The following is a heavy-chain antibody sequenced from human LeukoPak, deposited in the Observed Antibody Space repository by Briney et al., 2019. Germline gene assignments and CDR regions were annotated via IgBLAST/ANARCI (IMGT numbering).Heavy chain of an antibody. J-gene: IGHJ4*02. V-gene: IGHV4-39*07. CDR3: ARVRQLGGPDYFDY. CDR1: GDSISSGTYY. Sequence: SETLSLTCTVSGDSISSGTYYWSWIRQPPGKGLEWIGEINHSGSTNYNPSLKSRVTISVDTSKNQFSLKLSSVTAADTAVYYCARVRQLGGPDYFDYWGQGTLVTVSS. CDR2: INHSGST. D-gene: IGHD6-6*01.